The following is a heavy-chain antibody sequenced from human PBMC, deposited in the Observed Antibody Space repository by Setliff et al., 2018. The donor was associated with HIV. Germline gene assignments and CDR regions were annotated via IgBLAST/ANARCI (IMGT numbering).Heavy chain of an antibody. CDR3: ARQDHSSVNSGSLYAFDV. V-gene: IGHV1-2*06. D-gene: IGHD3-22*01. CDR2: IEPSSGGT. J-gene: IGHJ3*01. Sequence: ASVKVSCKASGYTLTAYYIHWVRQAPGHGLQLMGRIEPSSGGTNYIRKFQGRVTITRDTSIYTVYMELTGLTSDDTAVYYCARQDHSSVNSGSLYAFDVWGQGTMVTVSS. CDR1: GYTLTAYY.